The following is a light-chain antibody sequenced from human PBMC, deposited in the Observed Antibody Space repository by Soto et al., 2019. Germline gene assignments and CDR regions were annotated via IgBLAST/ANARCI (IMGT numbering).Light chain of an antibody. Sequence: QSVLTPPPSVSAAPGQKVTISCSGSRSNIGNNYVSWYQQLPGTAPKLLIYDNNKRPSGIPDRFSGSKSGTSATLGITGLQTGDEADYYCGTWDSSLSALYVFGTGTKLTVL. CDR2: DNN. CDR3: GTWDSSLSALYV. V-gene: IGLV1-51*01. J-gene: IGLJ1*01. CDR1: RSNIGNNY.